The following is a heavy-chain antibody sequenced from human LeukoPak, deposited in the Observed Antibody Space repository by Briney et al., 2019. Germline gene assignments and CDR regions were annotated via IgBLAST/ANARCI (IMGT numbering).Heavy chain of an antibody. Sequence: PGGSLRLSCAASGFTFSSYSMNWVRQAPGKGLEWVSYISSSSSTVYYADSVKGRFSISRNNADNSLYLQMNSLRAEDTAVYYCAKGPFSNSWYYFDYWGQGTLVTVSS. V-gene: IGHV3-48*01. CDR1: GFTFSSYS. CDR3: AKGPFSNSWYYFDY. J-gene: IGHJ4*02. D-gene: IGHD6-13*01. CDR2: ISSSSSTV.